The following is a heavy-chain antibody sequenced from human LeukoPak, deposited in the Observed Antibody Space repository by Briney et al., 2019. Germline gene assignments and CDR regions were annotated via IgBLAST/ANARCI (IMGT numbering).Heavy chain of an antibody. D-gene: IGHD3-9*01. CDR1: GGSISSGGHF. CDR3: VRGQTGYGPIDY. J-gene: IGHJ4*02. Sequence: PSQTLSLTCTVSGGSISSGGHFWSWIRQHPGKGLEWIGSIYYSGSTYYNPSLKSRVTISVDTSENQFSLKLSSVTAADTAVYYCVRGQTGYGPIDYWGQGTLVTVSS. CDR2: IYYSGST. V-gene: IGHV4-31*03.